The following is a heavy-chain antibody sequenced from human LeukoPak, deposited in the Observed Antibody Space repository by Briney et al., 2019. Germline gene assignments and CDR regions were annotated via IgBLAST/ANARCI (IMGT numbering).Heavy chain of an antibody. V-gene: IGHV4-34*01. D-gene: IGHD6-19*01. J-gene: IGHJ5*02. CDR2: INHSGST. CDR3: ARIAVAGVDP. Sequence: SETLSLTCAVYGGSFSGYYWSWIRQPPGKGLEWIGEINHSGSTNYNPSLKSRVTISVDTSKNQFSLKLSSVTAADTAVYYCARIAVAGVDPWGQGTLVTVSS. CDR1: GGSFSGYY.